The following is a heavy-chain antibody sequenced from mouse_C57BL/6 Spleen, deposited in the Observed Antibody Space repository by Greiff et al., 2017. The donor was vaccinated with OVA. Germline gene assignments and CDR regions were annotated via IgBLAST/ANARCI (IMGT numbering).Heavy chain of an antibody. J-gene: IGHJ2*01. V-gene: IGHV5-17*01. Sequence: VQLKESGGGLVKPGGSLKLSCAASGFTFSDYGMHWVRQAPEKGLEWVAYISSGSSTIYYADTVKGRFTISRDNAKNTLFLQMTSLRSEDTAMYYCARGDGSSPYYFDYWGQGTTLTVSS. CDR1: GFTFSDYG. D-gene: IGHD1-1*01. CDR2: ISSGSSTI. CDR3: ARGDGSSPYYFDY.